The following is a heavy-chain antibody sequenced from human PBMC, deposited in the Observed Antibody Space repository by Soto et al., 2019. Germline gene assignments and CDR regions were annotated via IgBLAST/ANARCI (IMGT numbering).Heavy chain of an antibody. Sequence: GASVKVSCKASGYTFTGYYMHWVRQAPGQGLEWMGWINPNSGGTNYAQKFQGWATMTRDTSISTAYMELSRLRSDDTAVYYCAREVAVAGTGGMDVWGQGTTGTVS. CDR1: GYTFTGYY. CDR2: INPNSGGT. CDR3: AREVAVAGTGGMDV. D-gene: IGHD6-19*01. J-gene: IGHJ6*02. V-gene: IGHV1-2*04.